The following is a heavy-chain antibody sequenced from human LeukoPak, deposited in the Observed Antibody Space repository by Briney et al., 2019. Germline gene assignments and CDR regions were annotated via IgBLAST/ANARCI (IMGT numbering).Heavy chain of an antibody. J-gene: IGHJ4*02. CDR1: GYTFTSYY. CDR3: AREVGATIGIDY. Sequence: GESLKISCKGSGYTFTSYYMHWVRQAPGQGLEWMGIINPSGGSTSYAQKFQGRVTMTRDTSTSTVYMELSSLRSEDTAVYYCAREVGATIGIDYWGQGTLVTVSS. D-gene: IGHD1-26*01. V-gene: IGHV1-46*01. CDR2: INPSGGST.